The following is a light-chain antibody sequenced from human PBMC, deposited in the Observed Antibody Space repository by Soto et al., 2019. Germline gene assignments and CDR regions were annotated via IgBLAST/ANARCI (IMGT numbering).Light chain of an antibody. CDR2: DVS. V-gene: IGLV2-11*01. CDR3: CPYAGSYTPYV. CDR1: GSDVGGYNY. J-gene: IGLJ1*01. Sequence: QSALTQPRSVSGSPGQSVTISCTGTGSDVGGYNYVSWYQQHPGKAPKLMIYDVSKRPSGVPDRFSGSKSGNTASLTISGLQAEDEADYYCCPYAGSYTPYVFGTGTKVTVL.